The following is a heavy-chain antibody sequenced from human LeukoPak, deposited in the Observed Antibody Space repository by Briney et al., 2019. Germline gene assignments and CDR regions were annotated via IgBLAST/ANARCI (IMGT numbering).Heavy chain of an antibody. CDR2: INHSGST. J-gene: IGHJ4*02. CDR1: GGSISSYY. Sequence: SETLSLTCTVSGGSISSYYWSWIRQPPGKGLEWIGEINHSGSTNYNPSLKSRVTISVDTSKNQFSLKLSSVTAADTAVYYCARVRKRERQLVLLGYFDYWGQGTLVTVSS. CDR3: ARVRKRERQLVLLGYFDY. V-gene: IGHV4-34*01. D-gene: IGHD6-13*01.